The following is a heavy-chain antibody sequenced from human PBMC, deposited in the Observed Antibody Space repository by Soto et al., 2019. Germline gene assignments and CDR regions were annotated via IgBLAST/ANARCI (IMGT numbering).Heavy chain of an antibody. J-gene: IGHJ4*02. CDR1: GFTVSTKY. CDR2: IYSGGST. D-gene: IGHD3-10*01. V-gene: IGHV3-66*01. Sequence: SGGSLRLSCAASGFTVSTKYMSWVRQAPGKGLEWVSVIYSGGSTFYADSVRGRFTISRDNSKNTVNLQMNSLRAEDTAVYYCARDPRAADYWGQGTLVTVSS. CDR3: ARDPRAADY.